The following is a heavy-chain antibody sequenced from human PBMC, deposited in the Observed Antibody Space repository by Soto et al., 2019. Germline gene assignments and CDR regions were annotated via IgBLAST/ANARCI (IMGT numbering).Heavy chain of an antibody. V-gene: IGHV3-11*05. Sequence: QVQLVESGGGLVKPGGSLRLSCAASGFTFSDYYMSWIRQAPGTGMEWVSYISSSSSYTNYADSVKGRFTISRDNAKNSLYLHMNSLRAEDTAVYYCARDSVGVTWPPTFDIWGQGKIVTVSS. CDR1: GFTFSDYY. J-gene: IGHJ3*02. CDR3: ARDSVGVTWPPTFDI. CDR2: ISSSSSYT. D-gene: IGHD1-26*01.